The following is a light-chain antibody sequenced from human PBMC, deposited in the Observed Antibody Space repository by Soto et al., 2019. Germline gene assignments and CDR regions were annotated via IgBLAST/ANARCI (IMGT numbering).Light chain of an antibody. Sequence: QSALTQPASVSGSHGQSITISCTGTSSDVGGYDYVSWYQQHPGKAPKLMIYEVTNRPSGVSNRFSGSKFANTASLTISGLQAEDEADYYCTSYTSSTTLVFGGGTKFTVL. V-gene: IGLV2-14*01. J-gene: IGLJ2*01. CDR3: TSYTSSTTLV. CDR2: EVT. CDR1: SSDVGGYDY.